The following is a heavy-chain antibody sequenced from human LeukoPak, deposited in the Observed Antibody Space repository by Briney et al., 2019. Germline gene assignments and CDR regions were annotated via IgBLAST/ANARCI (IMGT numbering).Heavy chain of an antibody. Sequence: GGSLRLSCAGSGFSFNNYAMHWVRQAPGKGLEYVSAISTNGGTTYYANAVKGRFTISRDNAKKSLYLQMNSLRAEDTAVYYCARDERYSHFDYWGQGTLVTVSS. CDR1: GFSFNNYA. CDR3: ARDERYSHFDY. V-gene: IGHV3-64*01. D-gene: IGHD5-18*01. CDR2: ISTNGGTT. J-gene: IGHJ4*02.